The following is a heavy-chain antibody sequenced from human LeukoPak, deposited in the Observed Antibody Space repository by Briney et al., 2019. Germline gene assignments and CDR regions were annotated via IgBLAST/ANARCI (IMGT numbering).Heavy chain of an antibody. CDR1: GGSISSYY. V-gene: IGHV4-59*01. Sequence: SETLSLTCTVSGGSISSYYWSWIRQPPGKGLEWIGYIYYSGSTNYNPSLKSRVTISVDTSKNQFSLKLSSMTAADTAVYYCARAPPLRYSPDAFDIWGQGTMVTVSS. D-gene: IGHD3-9*01. CDR3: ARAPPLRYSPDAFDI. J-gene: IGHJ3*02. CDR2: IYYSGST.